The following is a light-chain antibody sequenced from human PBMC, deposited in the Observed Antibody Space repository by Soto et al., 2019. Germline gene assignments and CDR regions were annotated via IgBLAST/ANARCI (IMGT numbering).Light chain of an antibody. CDR1: SSDVGGYNY. Sequence: QSALPQPASVSGSPGQSITISCTGTSSDVGGYNYVSWYQQHPGKAPKLMIYDVNTRPSGVSNRFSGSKSGNTASLTISGLQAEDEGDYYCSSYTSSITLVFGGGTKLTVL. CDR3: SSYTSSITLV. V-gene: IGLV2-14*01. CDR2: DVN. J-gene: IGLJ2*01.